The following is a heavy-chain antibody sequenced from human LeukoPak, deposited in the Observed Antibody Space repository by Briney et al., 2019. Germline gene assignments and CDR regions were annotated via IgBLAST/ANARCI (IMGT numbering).Heavy chain of an antibody. CDR2: IDTSSPTI. J-gene: IGHJ5*02. Sequence: GGSLRLSCAASGGSTFRKYDLNWVRPAPGKGLEWVSYIDTSSPTIYYADSVKGRFTISRDNAKNSLYLQMNSLRAEDTAVYYYAGGPPLFDPWGQGTLVTVSS. V-gene: IGHV3-48*01. CDR1: GGSTFRKYD. CDR3: AGGPPLFDP.